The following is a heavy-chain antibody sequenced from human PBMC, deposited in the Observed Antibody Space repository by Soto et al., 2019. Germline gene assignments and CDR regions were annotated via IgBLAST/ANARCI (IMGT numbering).Heavy chain of an antibody. Sequence: LRLSCAASGFTFSSYEMNWVRQAPGKGLEWVSYISSSGSTIYYADSVKGRFTISRDNAKNSLYLQMNSLRAEDTAVYYCAREGYDILTGYSFDYWGQGTLVTVSS. J-gene: IGHJ4*02. CDR2: ISSSGSTI. CDR3: AREGYDILTGYSFDY. V-gene: IGHV3-48*03. D-gene: IGHD3-9*01. CDR1: GFTFSSYE.